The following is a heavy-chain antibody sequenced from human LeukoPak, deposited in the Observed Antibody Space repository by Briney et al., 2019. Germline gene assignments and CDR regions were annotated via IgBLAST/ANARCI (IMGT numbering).Heavy chain of an antibody. Sequence: PGGSLRLSCAASGFTFSDYYMSWIRQAPGEGLEWVAYITSSGDDIYYADSVKGRFTISRDNAKNALFLRMNSLRVEDTATYYCASDIVATSGDFWGQGTLVSVSS. CDR3: ASDIVATSGDF. D-gene: IGHD5-12*01. CDR1: GFTFSDYY. V-gene: IGHV3-11*01. CDR2: ITSSGDDI. J-gene: IGHJ4*02.